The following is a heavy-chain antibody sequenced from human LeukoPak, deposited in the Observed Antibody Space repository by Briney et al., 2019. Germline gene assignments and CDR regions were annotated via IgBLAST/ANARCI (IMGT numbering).Heavy chain of an antibody. CDR3: ARDGGYCSGGSCKADV. V-gene: IGHV3-48*03. Sequence: GGSLRLSCAASGFTFSSNEMNWVRQAPGKGLEWVSYISSSGSTIYYADSVKGRFTISRDNAKNSLYLQMNSLRAEDTAVYYCARDGGYCSGGSCKADVWGKGTTVTVSS. CDR2: ISSSGSTI. D-gene: IGHD2-15*01. J-gene: IGHJ6*04. CDR1: GFTFSSNE.